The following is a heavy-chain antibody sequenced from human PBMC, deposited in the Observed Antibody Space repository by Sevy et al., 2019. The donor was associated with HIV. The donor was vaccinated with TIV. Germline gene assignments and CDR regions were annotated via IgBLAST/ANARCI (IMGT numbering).Heavy chain of an antibody. CDR1: GYTLTELS. D-gene: IGHD3-22*01. V-gene: IGHV1-24*01. J-gene: IGHJ4*02. Sequence: ASVKVSCKVSGYTLTELSMHWVRQVPGKGLEWMGSVDPEDDETIYAQKFQGRVTMTEDTSTDTAYMELSSLRSEDTAVYYCATTKDYYGNSGDPFDYWGQGTLVTVSS. CDR3: ATTKDYYGNSGDPFDY. CDR2: VDPEDDET.